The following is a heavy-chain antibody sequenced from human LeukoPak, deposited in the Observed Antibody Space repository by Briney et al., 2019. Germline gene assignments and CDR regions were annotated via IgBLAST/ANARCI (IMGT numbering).Heavy chain of an antibody. CDR3: AKDGPYSSSPGSFDY. V-gene: IGHV3-30*18. CDR2: ISYDGSNK. CDR1: GFSFSSAG. Sequence: SLRPACAPSGFSFSSAGTHSVSQAASDWLGWVAFISYDGSNKNHADSVKGRSTISRYNSKNTLYLQRTSLSAEDTDVYYCAKDGPYSSSPGSFDYWGQGTLVTVSS. J-gene: IGHJ4*02. D-gene: IGHD2-2*01.